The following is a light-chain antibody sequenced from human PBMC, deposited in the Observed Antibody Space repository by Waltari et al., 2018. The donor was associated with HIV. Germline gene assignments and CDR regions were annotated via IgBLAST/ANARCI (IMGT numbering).Light chain of an antibody. CDR2: DTN. CDR1: TAAVTTGHH. V-gene: IGLV7-46*01. Sequence: QPVVTQEPSVSVSAGGTVTLTCGSSTAAVTTGHHAYWFQQPPGRPPRTPIYDTNKRHSWTPARFSGSLLGSFGGRAALTLSGAQPEDEADYYCLLSYSGARVFGGGTKLTV. J-gene: IGLJ2*01. CDR3: LLSYSGARV.